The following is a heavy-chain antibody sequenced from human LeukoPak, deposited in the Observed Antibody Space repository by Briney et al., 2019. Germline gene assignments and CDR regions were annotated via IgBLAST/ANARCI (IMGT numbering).Heavy chain of an antibody. CDR2: INPNSGGT. V-gene: IGHV1-2*02. J-gene: IGHJ4*02. Sequence: ASVKVSCKASGYTFTGYYMHWVRQAPGQGLEWMGWINPNSGGTNYAQKFQGRVTMTKDTSISTAYMGLSRLRSGDTAVYCCARSIFGVGIVDYWGQGTLVTVSS. CDR1: GYTFTGYY. CDR3: ARSIFGVGIVDY. D-gene: IGHD3-3*01.